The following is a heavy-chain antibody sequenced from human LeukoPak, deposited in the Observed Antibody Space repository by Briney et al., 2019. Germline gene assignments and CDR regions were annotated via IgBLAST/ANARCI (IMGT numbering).Heavy chain of an antibody. D-gene: IGHD3-10*01. CDR2: ISPSSGGT. Sequence: ASVKVSCKASGYRFTDYYMHWVRQAPGQGLEWMGWISPSSGGTSYAQKFQGRVTMTRDTSTGTAYMELSRLRTDDTAMYYCARDVLTTFGYFSAADDFWGQGTLVTVSS. CDR1: GYRFTDYY. V-gene: IGHV1-2*02. J-gene: IGHJ4*02. CDR3: ARDVLTTFGYFSAADDF.